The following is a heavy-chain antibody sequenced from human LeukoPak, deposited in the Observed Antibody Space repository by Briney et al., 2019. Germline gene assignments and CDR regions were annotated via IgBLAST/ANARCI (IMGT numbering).Heavy chain of an antibody. CDR3: ARAYCSSTSCYAGEGYYYYYYYMDV. V-gene: IGHV3-21*01. D-gene: IGHD2-2*01. CDR1: GFRFSTFE. Sequence: GGSLRLSCAASGFRFSTFEMNWVRQAPGKGLEWVSSISSSSSYIYYADSVKGRFTISRDNAKNSLYLQMNSLRAEDTAVYYCARAYCSSTSCYAGEGYYYYYYYMDVWGKGTTVTVSS. J-gene: IGHJ6*03. CDR2: ISSSSSYI.